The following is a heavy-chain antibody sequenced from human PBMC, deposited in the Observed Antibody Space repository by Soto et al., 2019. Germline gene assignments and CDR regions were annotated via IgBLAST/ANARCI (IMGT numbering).Heavy chain of an antibody. J-gene: IGHJ4*02. CDR3: AREGDIVVVVAATLDY. Sequence: GGSLRLSCAASGFTFSSYSMNWVRQAPGKGLEWVSSISSSSSYIYYADSVKGRFTISRDNAKNSLYLQMNSLRAEDTAVYYCAREGDIVVVVAATLDYWGQGTLVTVSS. D-gene: IGHD2-15*01. CDR2: ISSSSSYI. V-gene: IGHV3-21*01. CDR1: GFTFSSYS.